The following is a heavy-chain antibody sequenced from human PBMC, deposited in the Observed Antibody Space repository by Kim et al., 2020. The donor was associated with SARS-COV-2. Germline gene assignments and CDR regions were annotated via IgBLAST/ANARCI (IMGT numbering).Heavy chain of an antibody. CDR3: ARAYYYDSSGYYPHAFDI. V-gene: IGHV1-69*13. J-gene: IGHJ3*02. CDR1: GGTFSSYA. CDR2: IIPIFGTA. Sequence: SVKVSCKASGGTFSSYAISWVRQAPGQGLEWMGGIIPIFGTANYAQKFQGRVTITADESTSTAYMELSSLRSEDTAVYYCARAYYYDSSGYYPHAFDIWGQGTMVTVSS. D-gene: IGHD3-22*01.